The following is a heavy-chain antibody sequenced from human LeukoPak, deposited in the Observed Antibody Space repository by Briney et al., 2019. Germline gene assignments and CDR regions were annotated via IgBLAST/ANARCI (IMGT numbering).Heavy chain of an antibody. CDR1: GGSISSSSYY. V-gene: IGHV4-39*01. CDR3: ARLEAVAGILDY. CDR2: IYYSGST. D-gene: IGHD6-19*01. J-gene: IGHJ4*02. Sequence: SETLSLTXTVSGGSISSSSYYWGWIRQPPGKGREWIGSIYYSGSTYYNPSLKSRVTISVDTSKNQFSLKLSSVTAADTAVYYCARLEAVAGILDYWGQGTLVTVSS.